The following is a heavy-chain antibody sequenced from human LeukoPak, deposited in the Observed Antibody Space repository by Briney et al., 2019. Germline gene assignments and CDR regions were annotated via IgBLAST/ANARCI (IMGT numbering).Heavy chain of an antibody. CDR1: GFTFNSYN. J-gene: IGHJ4*02. V-gene: IGHV3-48*01. Sequence: PGGSLRLSCAASGFTFNSYNMNWVRQAPGKGLEWVSYISSGSGTIYYADSVKGRFTISRDNAKNSLYLQMNSLRAEDTAVYYCARDLGYSYGYYFDYWGQGTLVIVSS. CDR3: ARDLGYSYGYYFDY. CDR2: ISSGSGTI. D-gene: IGHD5-18*01.